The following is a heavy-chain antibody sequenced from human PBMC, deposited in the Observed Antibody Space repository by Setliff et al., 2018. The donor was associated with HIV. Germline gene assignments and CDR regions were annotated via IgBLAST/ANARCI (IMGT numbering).Heavy chain of an antibody. CDR1: GYTLTKLS. V-gene: IGHV1-24*01. Sequence: GASVKVSCKVSGYTLTKLSMHWVRQAPEKGLEWMGGFDPELGETFFAQDFRGRPTMTQDTSTDTDYMELTSLRSDDTAMYYCATDNREGVGTPYYFDYWGQGTQVTVSS. J-gene: IGHJ4*02. CDR3: ATDNREGVGTPYYFDY. CDR2: FDPELGET. D-gene: IGHD1-26*01.